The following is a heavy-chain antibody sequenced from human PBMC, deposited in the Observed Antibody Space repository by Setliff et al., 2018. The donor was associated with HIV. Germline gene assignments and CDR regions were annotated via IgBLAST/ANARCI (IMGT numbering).Heavy chain of an antibody. Sequence: SETLSLTCTVSGGSISGYYWSWVRQAPGKGLEWIGEIYHGGTTKYNPSLKSRVAMSVDRPNNHFSLRLTSVTAADTAVYYCARFLVGYSYGSALYYFDYWGQGTLVTVSS. V-gene: IGHV4-59*12. J-gene: IGHJ4*02. CDR3: ARFLVGYSYGSALYYFDY. D-gene: IGHD5-18*01. CDR1: GGSISGYY. CDR2: IYHGGTT.